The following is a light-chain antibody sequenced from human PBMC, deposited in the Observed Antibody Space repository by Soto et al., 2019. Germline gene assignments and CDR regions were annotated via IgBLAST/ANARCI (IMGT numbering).Light chain of an antibody. Sequence: QSVLTQPPSASGTPGQRVTISCSGSSSNIGSNYVYWYQQLPGTAPKVLIYSNNQRPSGVPDRFSGSKSGTSASLAISGLRSEDEADYYCAAWDDSLSGLVFGGGTKVTVL. CDR2: SNN. CDR1: SSNIGSNY. V-gene: IGLV1-47*02. J-gene: IGLJ2*01. CDR3: AAWDDSLSGLV.